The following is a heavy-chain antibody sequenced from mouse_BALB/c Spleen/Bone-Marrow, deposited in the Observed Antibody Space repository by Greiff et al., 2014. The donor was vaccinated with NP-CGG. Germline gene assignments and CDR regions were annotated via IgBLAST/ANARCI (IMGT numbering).Heavy chain of an antibody. CDR1: GFTFSDYY. CDR2: ISDGGGYT. D-gene: IGHD2-10*02. CDR3: ARSGERYGAMDY. J-gene: IGHJ4*01. V-gene: IGHV5-4*02. Sequence: VQLQQSGGGLVKPGGSLKLSCAASGFTFSDYYMYWVRQTPEKRLEWVATISDGGGYTYYPDSVWGRFTISRDNAKNNLYLQMSSPKSEDTAMYYCARSGERYGAMDYWGQGTSVTVFS.